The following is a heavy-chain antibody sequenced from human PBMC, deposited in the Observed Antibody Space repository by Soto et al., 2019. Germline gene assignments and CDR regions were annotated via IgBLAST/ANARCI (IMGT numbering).Heavy chain of an antibody. CDR1: GFIFSTYG. Sequence: QVKLVESGGGVVQPGRSLRLSCAASGFIFSTYGMHWVRQAPGKGLEWVAVISYDGSNKYYADSVKGRFTISRDKSQNTVYLQMNSLRGEDTAVYYCAKDGKVSGPGTYHIDYWGQGTLVTVSS. D-gene: IGHD3-10*01. CDR3: AKDGKVSGPGTYHIDY. J-gene: IGHJ4*02. V-gene: IGHV3-30*18. CDR2: ISYDGSNK.